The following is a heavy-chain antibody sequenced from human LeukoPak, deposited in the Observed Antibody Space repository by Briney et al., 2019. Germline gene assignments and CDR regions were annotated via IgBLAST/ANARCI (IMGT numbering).Heavy chain of an antibody. CDR1: GFTFSSYG. Sequence: GGSLRLSCAASGFTFSSYGMHWVRQAPGKGLEWVAVISYDGSNKYYADSVKGRFTISRDNSKNTLYLQMNSLRAEDTAVYYCAIDHGDGYNIGYYFDYWGQGTLVTVSS. D-gene: IGHD5-24*01. CDR2: ISYDGSNK. J-gene: IGHJ4*02. CDR3: AIDHGDGYNIGYYFDY. V-gene: IGHV3-30*03.